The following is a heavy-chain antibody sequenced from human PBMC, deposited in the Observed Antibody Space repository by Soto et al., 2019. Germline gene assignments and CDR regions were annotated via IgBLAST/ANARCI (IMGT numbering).Heavy chain of an antibody. CDR1: GYTFYSHS. CDR2: INADYGNT. V-gene: IGHV1-18*01. J-gene: IGHJ6*02. CDR3: ARCIQGDYYYGMDV. Sequence: QAQLVQSGAEVRKPGASVKVSCKASGYTFYSHSISWVRQAPGQGLEWMGRINADYGNTQYAQKFRGRVTMTTDTSTTTLYMELTNLRSDDTAVYYCARCIQGDYYYGMDVWGQGTTVTVS. D-gene: IGHD5-18*01.